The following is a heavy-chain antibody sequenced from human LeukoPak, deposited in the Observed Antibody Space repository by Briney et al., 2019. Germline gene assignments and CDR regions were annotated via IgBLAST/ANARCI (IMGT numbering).Heavy chain of an antibody. CDR3: ARDLSWDDSSGHTPYYFDY. CDR2: INPNSGGT. J-gene: IGHJ4*02. Sequence: ASVKVSCKASGYTFTGYYMHWVRQAPGQGLEWMGWINPNSGGTNYAQKFQGRVTMTRDTSISTAYMELSRLRSDDTAVYYCARDLSWDDSSGHTPYYFDYWGQGTLVTVSS. D-gene: IGHD3-22*01. V-gene: IGHV1-2*02. CDR1: GYTFTGYY.